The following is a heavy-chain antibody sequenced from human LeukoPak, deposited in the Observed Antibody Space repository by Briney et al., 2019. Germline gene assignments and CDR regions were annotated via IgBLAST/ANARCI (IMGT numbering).Heavy chain of an antibody. D-gene: IGHD6-19*01. V-gene: IGHV4-59*01. J-gene: IGHJ4*02. CDR1: GGSISDYY. Sequence: SETLSPTCSVSGGSISDYYWHWIRQPPGTGLEWIGYINYSGSTDYNPSLKSRVTISVDTSKNQFSLNVRSVAAADTAMYYCAREYSSFEYWGQGVLVTVSS. CDR2: INYSGST. CDR3: AREYSSFEY.